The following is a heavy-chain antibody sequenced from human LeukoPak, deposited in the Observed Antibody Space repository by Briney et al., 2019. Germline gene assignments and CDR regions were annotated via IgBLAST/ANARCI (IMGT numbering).Heavy chain of an antibody. CDR3: AREASITWPNWFDP. J-gene: IGHJ5*02. CDR1: GYXFTSYG. Sequence: ASVKVSCKASGYXFTSYGISWVRQAPGQGLEWMGWISAYNGNTKYAQKLQGRVTMTTDTSTTTAYMELRSLRSDDTAVYYCAREASITWPNWFDPWGQGILVTVSS. D-gene: IGHD6-13*01. CDR2: ISAYNGNT. V-gene: IGHV1-18*01.